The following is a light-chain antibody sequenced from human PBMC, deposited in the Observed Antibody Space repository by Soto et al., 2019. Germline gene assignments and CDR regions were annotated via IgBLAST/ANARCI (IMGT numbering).Light chain of an antibody. CDR3: QQYRNSPLT. CDR1: QSVSTD. V-gene: IGKV3-20*01. Sequence: EVVLTQSPGTLSLSPGERATLSCRASQSVSTDLAWYQHKPGQAPRLLIYGESSSATGVLDRFSGSGSGPAFTLTGSRLEPEDFAVYYCQQYRNSPLTFGGGTKVQIK. J-gene: IGKJ4*01. CDR2: GES.